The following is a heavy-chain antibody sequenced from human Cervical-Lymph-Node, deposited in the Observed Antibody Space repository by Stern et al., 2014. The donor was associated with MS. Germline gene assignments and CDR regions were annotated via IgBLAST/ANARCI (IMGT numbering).Heavy chain of an antibody. V-gene: IGHV1-69*01. CDR2: IVPLFGKP. CDR1: GGTFSNYA. D-gene: IGHD4-17*01. CDR3: ASPLTATSVPFGYYGMDV. J-gene: IGHJ6*02. Sequence: VQLVQSGAEVKKPGSSVKVSCKASGGTFSNYATSWVRQAPGQGLEWMGGIVPLFGKPNYAQKCQGRVTITADESTSTAYMDLSSLRSEDTAVYYCASPLTATSVPFGYYGMDVWGQGTTVTVS.